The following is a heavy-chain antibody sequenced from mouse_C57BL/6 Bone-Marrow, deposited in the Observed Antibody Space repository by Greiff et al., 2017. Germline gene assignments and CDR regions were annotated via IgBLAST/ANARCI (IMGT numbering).Heavy chain of an antibody. J-gene: IGHJ2*01. CDR2: LSSGGDYI. Sequence: EVKLVESGEGLVKPGGSLKLSCAASGFTFSSYAMSWVRQTPETRLAWVAYLSSGGDYIYYAAPVTGRFTISRDNARNTLYLQMSSLKSEDTAMYYCTRDGYYGSSYYFDYWGQGTTLTVSS. D-gene: IGHD1-1*01. CDR1: GFTFSSYA. V-gene: IGHV5-9-1*02. CDR3: TRDGYYGSSYYFDY.